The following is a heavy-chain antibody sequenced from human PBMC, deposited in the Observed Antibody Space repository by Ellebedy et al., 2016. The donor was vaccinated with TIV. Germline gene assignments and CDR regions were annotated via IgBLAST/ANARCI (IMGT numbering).Heavy chain of an antibody. J-gene: IGHJ6*03. D-gene: IGHD3-10*01. V-gene: IGHV4-61*02. CDR3: ARDQAGVYYYYMDV. CDR1: GGSISSGSYY. Sequence: SETLSLTXTVSGGSISSGSYYWSWIRQPAGKGLEWIGRIYTSGSTNYNPSLKSRVTMSVDTSKNQFSLKLSSVTAADTAVYYCARDQAGVYYYYMDVWGKGTTVTVSS. CDR2: IYTSGST.